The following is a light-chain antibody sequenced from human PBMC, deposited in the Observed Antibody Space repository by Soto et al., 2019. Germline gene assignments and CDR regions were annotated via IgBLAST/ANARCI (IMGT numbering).Light chain of an antibody. CDR1: QSITSY. CDR2: AAS. Sequence: DIQMTQSPSSLSASVGDTVTITCRASQSITSYLNWYQQKPGEAPKLLIFAASSLQSGVPSRFSGSASETALTLTISSLQPEDFATYYCQQSYSTPYTFGQGTKLELK. CDR3: QQSYSTPYT. J-gene: IGKJ2*01. V-gene: IGKV1-39*01.